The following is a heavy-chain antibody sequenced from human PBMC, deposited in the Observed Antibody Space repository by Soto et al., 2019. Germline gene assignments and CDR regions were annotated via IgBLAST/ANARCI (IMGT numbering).Heavy chain of an antibody. Sequence: DVQLVESGGDLVEPGRSLRLSCRTSGLTFGDYAMTWYRQAPGKGLEWVGFIRSATYGETIQFAASVEGRFSISRDDSESIAYLEMNSLKTEDSAVYYCSSYFDSSRYYYHYYGVEVWGQGTTVTVSS. J-gene: IGHJ6*02. CDR3: SSYFDSSRYYYHYYGVEV. CDR2: IRSATYGETI. CDR1: GLTFGDYA. V-gene: IGHV3-49*03. D-gene: IGHD3-9*01.